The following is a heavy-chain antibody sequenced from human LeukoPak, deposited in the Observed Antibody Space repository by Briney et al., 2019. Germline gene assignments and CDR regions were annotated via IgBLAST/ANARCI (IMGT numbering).Heavy chain of an antibody. CDR3: ARAYDSGGYHPNWFDP. Sequence: SETLSLTCTVSGGSISSYYWSWIREPPGKGLEGIGYIYYSGSTNYNPSLKSRVTISVDTSKNQFSLNLSSVTAADTAVYYCARAYDSGGYHPNWFDPWGQGTLVTVSS. V-gene: IGHV4-59*01. CDR1: GGSISSYY. J-gene: IGHJ5*02. D-gene: IGHD3-22*01. CDR2: IYYSGST.